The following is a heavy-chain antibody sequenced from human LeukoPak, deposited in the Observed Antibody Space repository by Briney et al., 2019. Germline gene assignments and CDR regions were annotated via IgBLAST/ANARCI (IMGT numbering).Heavy chain of an antibody. D-gene: IGHD5-18*01. V-gene: IGHV3-23*01. CDR1: GFTFSGYA. CDR3: AKGGRGYSYGYRY. J-gene: IGHJ4*02. CDR2: ISGSGGST. Sequence: GGSLRLSCAASGFTFSGYAMSWVRQAPGKGLEWVSAISGSGGSTYYADSVKGRFTISRDNSKNTLYLQMNSLRAEDTAVYYCAKGGRGYSYGYRYWGQGTLVTVSS.